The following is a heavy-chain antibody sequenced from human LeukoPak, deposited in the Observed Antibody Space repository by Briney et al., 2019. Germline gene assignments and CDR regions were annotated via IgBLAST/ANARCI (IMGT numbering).Heavy chain of an antibody. CDR3: AKEGAESFPDAFDI. J-gene: IGHJ3*02. Sequence: SETLSLTCTVSGGSVSPYYWSWLRQPPGKGLEWIGYISYSGSTKNNPSLKSRVTISVDTSKNQFSLKLTSVTAADTAVYYCAKEGAESFPDAFDIWGPGTLITVSS. CDR1: GGSVSPYY. D-gene: IGHD3-10*01. CDR2: ISYSGST. V-gene: IGHV4-59*02.